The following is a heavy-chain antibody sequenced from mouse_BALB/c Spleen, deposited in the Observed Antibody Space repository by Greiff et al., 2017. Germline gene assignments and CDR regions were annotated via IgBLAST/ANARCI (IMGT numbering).Heavy chain of an antibody. Sequence: VKLMESGPGLVAPSQSLSITCTVSGFSLSRYSVHWVRQPPGKGLEWLGMIWGGGSTDYNSALKSRLSISKDNSKSQVFLKMNSLQTDDTAMYYCARNKIYDYDAFAYWGQGTLVTVSA. J-gene: IGHJ3*01. CDR2: IWGGGST. CDR1: GFSLSRYS. D-gene: IGHD2-4*01. CDR3: ARNKIYDYDAFAY. V-gene: IGHV2-6-4*01.